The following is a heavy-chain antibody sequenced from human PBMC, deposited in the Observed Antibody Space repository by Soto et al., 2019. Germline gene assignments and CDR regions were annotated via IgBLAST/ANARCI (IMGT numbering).Heavy chain of an antibody. J-gene: IGHJ3*02. CDR1: GGSFSGYY. V-gene: IGHV4-34*01. CDR3: ARGLGQGYSSGWYRDAFDI. D-gene: IGHD6-19*01. CDR2: INHSGST. Sequence: ASETLSLTCAVYGGSFSGYYWSWIRQPPGKGLEWIGEINHSGSTNYNPSLKSRVTISVDTSKNQLSLKLSSVTAADTAVYYCARGLGQGYSSGWYRDAFDIWGQGTMVTVSS.